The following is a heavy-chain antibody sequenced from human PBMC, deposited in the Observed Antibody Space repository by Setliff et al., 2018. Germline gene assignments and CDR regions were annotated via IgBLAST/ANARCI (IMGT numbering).Heavy chain of an antibody. CDR1: GFTFSTYY. Sequence: LRLSCAASGFTFSTYYMHWVRQTPGKGLEWVAVISYDGTITHYVDSVKGRFTISRDNAKNTLYLQMNSLRAEDTALYYCAKDKSHRGYSYYGMDVWGQGTTVTVSS. J-gene: IGHJ6*02. CDR2: ISYDGTIT. D-gene: IGHD5-18*01. CDR3: AKDKSHRGYSYYGMDV. V-gene: IGHV3-30*18.